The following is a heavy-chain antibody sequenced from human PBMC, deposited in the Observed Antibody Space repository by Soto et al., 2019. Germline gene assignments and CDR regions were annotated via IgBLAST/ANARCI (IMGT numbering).Heavy chain of an antibody. CDR3: AREGGGIAAAGAGDDSFDI. D-gene: IGHD6-13*01. CDR1: GYTFTGYY. CDR2: INPNSGDT. V-gene: IGHV1-2*02. Sequence: ASVKVSCKASGYTFTGYYMHWVRQAPGQELEWMGWINPNSGDTNYAQKFQGRVTLTRDTSINTAYMELTSLKLDGTAVYYCAREGGGIAAAGAGDDSFDIWGQGTMVTVSS. J-gene: IGHJ3*02.